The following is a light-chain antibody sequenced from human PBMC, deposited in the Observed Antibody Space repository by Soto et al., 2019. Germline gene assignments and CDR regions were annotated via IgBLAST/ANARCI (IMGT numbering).Light chain of an antibody. J-gene: IGLJ3*02. CDR1: SGHNNYA. Sequence: QPVLTQSPSASASLGASVKLTCTLSSGHNNYAIAWYQQQSEKGPRYLMKVDSDGSLRKGDGIPDRFSGSNSGAERYLTISSLQSEDEADYYCQTWGPGIWVFGGGTKVTVL. V-gene: IGLV4-69*01. CDR2: VDSDGSL. CDR3: QTWGPGIWV.